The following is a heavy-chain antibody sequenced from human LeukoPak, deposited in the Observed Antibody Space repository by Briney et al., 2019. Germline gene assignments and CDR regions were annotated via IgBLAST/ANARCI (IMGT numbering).Heavy chain of an antibody. Sequence: ASVKVSCKASGYTFTGYYMHWVRQAPGQGLEWMGRINPNSGGTNYAQKFQGGVTMTRDTSISTAYMELSRLRSDDTAVYYCARDHITGTNNWFDPWGQGTLVTVSS. CDR3: ARDHITGTNNWFDP. CDR2: INPNSGGT. CDR1: GYTFTGYY. V-gene: IGHV1-2*06. J-gene: IGHJ5*02. D-gene: IGHD1-20*01.